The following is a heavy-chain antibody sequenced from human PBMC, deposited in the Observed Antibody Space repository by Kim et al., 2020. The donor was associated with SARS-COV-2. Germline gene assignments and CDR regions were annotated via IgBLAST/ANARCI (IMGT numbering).Heavy chain of an antibody. J-gene: IGHJ4*02. CDR2: ISYNGKRI. V-gene: IGHV3-30*18. CDR3: AKVAGSIYYFDS. Sequence: GGSLRLSCAASGFDFSIYGMYWVRQAPGKGLEWVAYISYNGKRIHYADSVRDRFIISRDNSRNTVYLQMNSLRTEDTAVYYCAKVAGSIYYFDSWGQGALVTVSS. CDR1: GFDFSIYG. D-gene: IGHD3-3*01.